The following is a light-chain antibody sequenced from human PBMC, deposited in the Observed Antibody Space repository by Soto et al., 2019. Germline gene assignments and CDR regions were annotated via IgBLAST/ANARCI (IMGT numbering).Light chain of an antibody. CDR1: QSISSY. CDR2: AAS. J-gene: IGKJ2*01. Sequence: DIQMTQSPSSLSASVGDRVTITCRASQSISSYLNWYQQKPGKAPTILIYAASSLQSGVPSRFSGSGSGTDFSLTISSLQPEDFATYFCQPSYSTPLYTFGQGPKLEIK. V-gene: IGKV1-39*01. CDR3: QPSYSTPLYT.